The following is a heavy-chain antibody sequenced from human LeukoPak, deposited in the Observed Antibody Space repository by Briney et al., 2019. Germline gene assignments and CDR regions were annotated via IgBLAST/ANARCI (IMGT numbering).Heavy chain of an antibody. D-gene: IGHD1-7*01. CDR2: ISAYNGNT. Sequence: ASVKVSCKASGYTFTSYGISWVRQAPGQGLEWMGRISAYNGNTNYAQKLQGRVTMTPDPSTSTAYMELRSLRSDDTAVHYCARDLTHWSYPYYFDYWGQGTLVTVSS. J-gene: IGHJ4*02. CDR1: GYTFTSYG. V-gene: IGHV1-18*01. CDR3: ARDLTHWSYPYYFDY.